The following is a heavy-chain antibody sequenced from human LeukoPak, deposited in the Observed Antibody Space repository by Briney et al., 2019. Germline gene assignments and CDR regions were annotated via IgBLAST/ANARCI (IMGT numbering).Heavy chain of an antibody. V-gene: IGHV3-9*01. Sequence: PGGSLRLSCTASGFTFDDYAMHWVRQAPGKGLEWVSGISWNSGSIGYAVSVRGRFTISRDNAKNSLFLQMNSLRAEDTALYYCAKDGGSSGSEEFDFWGQGTLVTVSS. CDR2: ISWNSGSI. CDR3: AKDGGSSGSEEFDF. D-gene: IGHD6-19*01. CDR1: GFTFDDYA. J-gene: IGHJ4*02.